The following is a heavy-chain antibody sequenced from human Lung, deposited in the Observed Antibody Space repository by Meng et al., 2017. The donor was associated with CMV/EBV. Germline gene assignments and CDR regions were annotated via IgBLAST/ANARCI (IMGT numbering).Heavy chain of an antibody. Sequence: GGSLRLXCAASGFTFSDYYMSWIRQAPGKGLEWVSYISSSGSTIYYADSVKGRFTISRENAKNSLYLQMNSLRAADTAVYYWARARRVAGDYFDYWGQGTLVTVSS. V-gene: IGHV3-11*01. CDR2: ISSSGSTI. J-gene: IGHJ4*02. D-gene: IGHD3-3*01. CDR3: ARARRVAGDYFDY. CDR1: GFTFSDYY.